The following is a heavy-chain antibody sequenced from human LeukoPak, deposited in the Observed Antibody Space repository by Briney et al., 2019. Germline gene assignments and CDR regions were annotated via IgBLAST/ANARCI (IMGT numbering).Heavy chain of an antibody. J-gene: IGHJ5*02. CDR3: VRNSDCSSTSCYKAPWFDP. D-gene: IGHD2-2*01. V-gene: IGHV4-59*01. CDR1: GGSISSYY. Sequence: SETLSLTCTVSGGSISSYYWSWIRQPPGKGLEWIGYIYYSGSTNYNPSLKSRVTISVDTSKNQFSLKLSSVTAADTAVYYCVRNSDCSSTSCYKAPWFDPWGQGTLVTVSS. CDR2: IYYSGST.